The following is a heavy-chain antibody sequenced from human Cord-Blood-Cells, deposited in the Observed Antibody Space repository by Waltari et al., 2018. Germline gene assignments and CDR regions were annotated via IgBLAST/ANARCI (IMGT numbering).Heavy chain of an antibody. Sequence: QVQLQQWGAGLLKPSETLSLTCAVYGGSFSGYYCSWIRQPPGKGLEWIGEINHSGSTNYNPSLKSRVTISVDTSKNQFSLKLSSVTAADTAVYYCARIAAAGYNWFDPWGQGTLVTVSS. D-gene: IGHD6-13*01. CDR3: ARIAAAGYNWFDP. V-gene: IGHV4-34*01. CDR1: GGSFSGYY. CDR2: INHSGST. J-gene: IGHJ5*02.